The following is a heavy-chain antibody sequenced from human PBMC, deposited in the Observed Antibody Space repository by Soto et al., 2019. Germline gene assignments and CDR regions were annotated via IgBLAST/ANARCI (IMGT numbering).Heavy chain of an antibody. J-gene: IGHJ6*02. CDR1: GFSLTTSGVG. Sequence: SGPTLVNPTQTLTLTCTFSGFSLTTSGVGVGWIRQPPGKALEWLALIYWDDDKRYSPSLRSRLTITKDTSKNQVVLTMTNMDPVDTATYYCIQSRCGGDCLQAYASYYYYGMDVWGQGTTVTVAS. CDR3: IQSRCGGDCLQAYASYYYYGMDV. D-gene: IGHD2-21*02. V-gene: IGHV2-5*02. CDR2: IYWDDDK.